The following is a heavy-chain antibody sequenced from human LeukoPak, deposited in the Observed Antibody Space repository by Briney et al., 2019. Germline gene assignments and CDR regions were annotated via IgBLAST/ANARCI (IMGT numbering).Heavy chain of an antibody. CDR2: MKRKTTGGKI. J-gene: IGHJ4*02. CDR1: GFTFSNAY. Sequence: GGSLRLSRAASGFTFSNAYMSWVRQARGKGVEWVGRMKRKTTGGKIDYAAPVKGRFTISRDDSRNTLYLQMNRLKTEDTAVYYCTTDDYYYGSGSYCPLGSYWGQGTLVTVSS. V-gene: IGHV3-15*01. CDR3: TTDDYYYGSGSYCPLGSY. D-gene: IGHD3-10*01.